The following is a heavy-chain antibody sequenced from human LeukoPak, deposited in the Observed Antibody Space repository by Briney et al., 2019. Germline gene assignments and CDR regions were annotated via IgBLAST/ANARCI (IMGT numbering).Heavy chain of an antibody. J-gene: IGHJ4*02. D-gene: IGHD3-10*01. CDR1: GFTFSNYA. V-gene: IGHV3-23*01. Sequence: GGSLRLSCAASGFTFSNYAMVWVRQAPGKRLEWVSSITGSGDGTYYADSVRGRFTISRDNSENTLYLQLNSLRAEDTAVYFCVKGFVHPTYYFDYWGQGTLVTVSS. CDR3: VKGFVHPTYYFDY. CDR2: ITGSGDGT.